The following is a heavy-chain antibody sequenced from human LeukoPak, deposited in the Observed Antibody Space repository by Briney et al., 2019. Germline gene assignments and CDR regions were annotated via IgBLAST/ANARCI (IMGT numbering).Heavy chain of an antibody. Sequence: SETLSLTCAVYGGSFSGYYWSWLRQPPGKGLEWIGEINHSGSTNYNPSLKSRITISVDTSKNQFSLKLISVTAADTAVYYCARKASVRGGFHWGQGTLVTVSS. CDR3: ARKASVRGGFH. D-gene: IGHD2-2*01. V-gene: IGHV4-34*01. J-gene: IGHJ4*02. CDR1: GGSFSGYY. CDR2: INHSGST.